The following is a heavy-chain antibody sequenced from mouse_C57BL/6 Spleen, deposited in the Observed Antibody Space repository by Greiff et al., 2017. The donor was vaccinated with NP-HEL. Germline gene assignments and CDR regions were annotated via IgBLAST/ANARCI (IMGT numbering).Heavy chain of an antibody. CDR2: IDPSDCYT. Sequence: QVQLQQPGAELVKPGASVKLSCKASGYTFTSYWMQWVKQRPGQGLEWIGEIDPSDCYTNYNQKFKGKATLTVDTSSSTAYMQLSSLTSEDSAVYYCASSYYYGPYSFDYWGQGTTLTVSS. D-gene: IGHD1-1*01. V-gene: IGHV1-50*01. CDR3: ASSYYYGPYSFDY. CDR1: GYTFTSYW. J-gene: IGHJ2*01.